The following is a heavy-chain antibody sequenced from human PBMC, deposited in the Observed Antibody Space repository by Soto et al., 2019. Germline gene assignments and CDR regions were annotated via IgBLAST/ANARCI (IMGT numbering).Heavy chain of an antibody. CDR3: ASPNERQGDGDLGAYYYYGMDV. D-gene: IGHD4-17*01. CDR1: GGTFSSYA. Sequence: SVKVSCKASGGTFSSYAISWVRQAPGKGLEWMGKIIPTFGRTNYAQKFQGRLTISADDSTSTAYMELSSLRSEDTAVYYCASPNERQGDGDLGAYYYYGMDVWGQGTTVTVSS. V-gene: IGHV1-69*13. CDR2: IIPTFGRT. J-gene: IGHJ6*02.